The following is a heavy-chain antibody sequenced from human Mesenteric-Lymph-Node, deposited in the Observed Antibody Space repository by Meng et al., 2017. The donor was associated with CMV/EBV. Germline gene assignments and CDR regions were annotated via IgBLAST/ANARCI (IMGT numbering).Heavy chain of an antibody. CDR2: IKQDGSEK. CDR3: ARDPHTARYIVYYYYGMDV. CDR1: GVDFSAHG. D-gene: IGHD1-1*01. V-gene: IGHV3-7*01. Sequence: GGSLRLSCVVSGVDFSAHGMHWVRQAPGKGLEWVANIKQDGSEKNYVDSAKGRFTTSRDNAKNSLYLQMSSLRAEDTAVYYCARDPHTARYIVYYYYGMDVWGQGTSVTVSS. J-gene: IGHJ6*02.